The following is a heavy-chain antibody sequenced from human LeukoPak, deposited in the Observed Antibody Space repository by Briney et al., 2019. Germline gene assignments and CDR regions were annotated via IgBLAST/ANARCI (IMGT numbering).Heavy chain of an antibody. CDR1: GFTFRNAW. Sequence: GGSLRLSCADSGFTFRNAWMSWVRQAPGKGLEWVGRIKSKTDGGTTDYAAPVKGRFTIPRDDSKNTLYLQMNSLKTEDTAVYYCTTGASDILTGYYTGSNYYFDYWGQGALVTVSS. CDR3: TTGASDILTGYYTGSNYYFDY. V-gene: IGHV3-15*01. D-gene: IGHD3-9*01. J-gene: IGHJ4*02. CDR2: IKSKTDGGTT.